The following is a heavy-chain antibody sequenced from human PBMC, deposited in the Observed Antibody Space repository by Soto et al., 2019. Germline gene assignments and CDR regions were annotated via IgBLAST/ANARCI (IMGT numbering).Heavy chain of an antibody. D-gene: IGHD1-26*01. V-gene: IGHV1-8*01. CDR1: GYTFTSYD. CDR3: EREKVGPVDY. J-gene: IGHJ4*02. CDR2: MNPNSGNT. Sequence: QVQLVQSGAEVKKPGASVKVSCKASGYTFTSYDINWVRQAPGQGLEWMGWMNPNSGNTGYAQKFQGRVTMTRNTSTSTAYLELSSLGSEDTAVYYCEREKVGPVDYWGQGTLVTVSS.